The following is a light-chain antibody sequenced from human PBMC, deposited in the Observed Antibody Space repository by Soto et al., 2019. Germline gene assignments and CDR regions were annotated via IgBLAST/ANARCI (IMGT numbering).Light chain of an antibody. J-gene: IGKJ4*01. CDR1: QDISNS. Sequence: DFQIPQAPSSLSTSVGDRVTITCLASQDISNSLNWYQQKPGNAPKVLIYDASNLETGVPSRFSGSGSGTDFTFTITSLQPEDFATYYCQQYGNAPLTFGGGTKVEIK. CDR2: DAS. V-gene: IGKV1-33*01. CDR3: QQYGNAPLT.